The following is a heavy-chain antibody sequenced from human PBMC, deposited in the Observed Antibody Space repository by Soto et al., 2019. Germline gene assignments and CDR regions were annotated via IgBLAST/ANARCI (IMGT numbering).Heavy chain of an antibody. V-gene: IGHV1-2*04. CDR3: ARPMTTVTNDAFDI. J-gene: IGHJ3*02. CDR2: INPNSGGT. CDR1: GYTFTGYY. D-gene: IGHD4-17*01. Sequence: ASVKVSCKASGYTFTGYYMHWVRQAPGQGLEWMGWINPNSGGTNYAQKFKGWVTMTRDTSISTAYMELSRLRSDNTAVYYCARPMTTVTNDAFDIWGQGTMVTVSS.